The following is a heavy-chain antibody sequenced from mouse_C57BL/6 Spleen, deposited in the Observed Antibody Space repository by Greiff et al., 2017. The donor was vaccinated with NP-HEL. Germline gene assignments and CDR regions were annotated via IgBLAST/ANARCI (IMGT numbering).Heavy chain of an antibody. CDR1: GFTFSDYG. J-gene: IGHJ4*01. CDR2: ISSGSSTI. Sequence: EVQGVESGGGLVKPGGSLKLSCAASGFTFSDYGMHWVRQAPEKGLEWVAYISSGSSTIYYADTVKGRFTISRDNATNTLSLQMTSLRSEDTAMYYCARGEYTMVNYYAMDYWGQGTSVTVSS. D-gene: IGHD2-2*01. V-gene: IGHV5-17*01. CDR3: ARGEYTMVNYYAMDY.